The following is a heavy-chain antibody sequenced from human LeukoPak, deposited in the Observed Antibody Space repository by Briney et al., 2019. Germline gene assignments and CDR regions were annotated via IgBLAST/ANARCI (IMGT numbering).Heavy chain of an antibody. CDR1: GFTFSDWY. D-gene: IGHD2-15*01. CDR2: IKSKTDGGTT. V-gene: IGHV3-15*01. J-gene: IGHJ4*02. Sequence: PGGSLRLSCAASGFTFSDWYMSWVRQAPGKGLEWVGRIKSKTDGGTTDYAAPVKGRFTISRDDSKNTLYLQMNSLKTEDTAVYYCTTLGVVAATTSLMEVLLQRDYWGQGTLVTVSS. CDR3: TTLGVVAATTSLMEVLLQRDY.